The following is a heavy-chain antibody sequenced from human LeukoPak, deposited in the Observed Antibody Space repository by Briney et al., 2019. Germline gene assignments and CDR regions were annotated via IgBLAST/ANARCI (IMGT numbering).Heavy chain of an antibody. V-gene: IGHV3-23*01. D-gene: IGHD2-21*01. CDR3: AKAIPYWYFDL. Sequence: GGSLRLSCAASGFTVTSYDMSWVRQAPGKGLGWLSSIGDGGGTTYADSVQGRFTISRDSSENTLYLQMNGLRAEDTAIYYCAKAIPYWYFDLWGRGALVTVSS. CDR1: GFTVTSYD. CDR2: IGDGGGTT. J-gene: IGHJ2*01.